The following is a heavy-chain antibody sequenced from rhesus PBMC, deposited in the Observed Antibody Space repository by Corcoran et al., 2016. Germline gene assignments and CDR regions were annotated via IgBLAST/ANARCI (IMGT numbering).Heavy chain of an antibody. V-gene: IGHV4S7*01. D-gene: IGHD1-26*01. CDR1: GGSISSGYD. CDR3: ASPTGTTYYFDY. J-gene: IGHJ4*01. CDR2: IHGNSGTT. Sequence: QVQLQESGPAVVKPSETLSLTCAVSGGSISSGYDWSWIRQSPGKGLEWIGAIHGNSGTTTSNPAPKSRVTISKDTSKNQFSLKLSSMTTADTAVYYCASPTGTTYYFDYWGQGVLVTVSS.